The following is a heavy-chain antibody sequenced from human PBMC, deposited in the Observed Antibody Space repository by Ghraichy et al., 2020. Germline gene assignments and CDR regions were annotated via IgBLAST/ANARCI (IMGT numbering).Heavy chain of an antibody. CDR3: ARGIGAGTTTWSDFFDY. CDR2: ISYDGTIK. CDR1: GFTFSSYA. V-gene: IGHV3-30-3*01. Sequence: GGSLRLSCAASGFTFSSYAIHWVRQAPGKGLEWVAVISYDGTIKHYADSVKGRFTVSRDNSKNTLFLQMNSLRPEDTALYYCARGIGAGTTTWSDFFDYWGQGTLVTVSS. J-gene: IGHJ4*02. D-gene: IGHD6-19*01.